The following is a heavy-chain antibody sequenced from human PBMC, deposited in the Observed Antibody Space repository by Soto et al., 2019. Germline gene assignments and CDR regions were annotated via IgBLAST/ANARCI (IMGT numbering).Heavy chain of an antibody. D-gene: IGHD1-1*01. CDR3: AGALENPYFYYGLNV. V-gene: IGHV3-30*03. CDR2: ISHEGENK. Sequence: GGSLRLSCEVSGFSLSSFEMHWVRQPPGKGLEWVAFISHEGENKYYADSVKGRFTISRDNSKNTLYLQMNSLRVEDTATYYCAGALENPYFYYGLNVWGQGTTVTVSS. CDR1: GFSLSSFE. J-gene: IGHJ6*02.